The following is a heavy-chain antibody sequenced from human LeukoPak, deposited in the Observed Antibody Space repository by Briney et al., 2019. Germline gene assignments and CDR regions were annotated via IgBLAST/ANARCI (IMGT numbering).Heavy chain of an antibody. Sequence: PGESLKISCTGSGYRFAQYWIAWVRQMPGKGLEWMGTIYPGDSETTYSPSFQGQVTLSADKTTNTAHLQWTSLQASDTAIYYCARGGEYCGVGSCLTLDYWGQGTPVSVSS. CDR1: GYRFAQYW. V-gene: IGHV5-51*01. CDR2: IYPGDSET. J-gene: IGHJ4*02. D-gene: IGHD2-15*01. CDR3: ARGGEYCGVGSCLTLDY.